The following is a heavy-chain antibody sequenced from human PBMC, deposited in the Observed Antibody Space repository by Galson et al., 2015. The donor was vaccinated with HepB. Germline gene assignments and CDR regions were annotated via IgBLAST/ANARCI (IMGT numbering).Heavy chain of an antibody. Sequence: SLRLSCAASGFTFSSYGMHWVRQAPGKGLEWVAVISYDGNNKSYADFVKGRFTISRDNSKNTLYLQMSSLTAEDTAVYYCAKDGSRVLEWLAYPGPYYYYYYMDVWGKGTTVTVSS. CDR1: GFTFSSYG. CDR2: ISYDGNNK. CDR3: AKDGSRVLEWLAYPGPYYYYYYMDV. V-gene: IGHV3-30*18. J-gene: IGHJ6*03. D-gene: IGHD3-3*01.